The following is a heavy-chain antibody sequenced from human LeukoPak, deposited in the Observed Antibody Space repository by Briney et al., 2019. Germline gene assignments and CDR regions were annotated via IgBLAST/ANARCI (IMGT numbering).Heavy chain of an antibody. CDR3: AKDKGENSDAFDI. Sequence: GGSLRLSCAASGFTFDDYAMHWVRQAPGKGLEWVSGISWNSGSIGYADSVKGRFTISRDNAKNSLYLQMNSLRAEDTALYYCAKDKGENSDAFDIWGQGTMVTVSS. CDR2: ISWNSGSI. V-gene: IGHV3-9*01. CDR1: GFTFDDYA. D-gene: IGHD2-21*01. J-gene: IGHJ3*02.